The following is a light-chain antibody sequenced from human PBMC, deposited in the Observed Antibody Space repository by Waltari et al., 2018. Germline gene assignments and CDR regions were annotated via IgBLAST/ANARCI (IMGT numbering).Light chain of an antibody. CDR2: GAS. CDR1: QSVSSN. V-gene: IGKV3-15*01. CDR3: QQYNNWPPHT. J-gene: IGKJ4*01. Sequence: EIVMTQSPATLSVSPGERATLSRRASQSVSSNLAWYQQKPGQAPRLLIYGASTRATGIPVRFSGSGSGTEFTLTISSLQSEDFAVYCCQQYNNWPPHTFGGGTKVEIK.